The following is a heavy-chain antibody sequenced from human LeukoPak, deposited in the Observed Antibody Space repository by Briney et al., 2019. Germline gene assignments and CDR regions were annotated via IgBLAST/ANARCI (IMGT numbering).Heavy chain of an antibody. J-gene: IGHJ4*02. CDR3: AKDVEIWLSITLVY. Sequence: GGSLRLSCAASGFTFSSYAMSWVRQAPGKGLEWVSAISGSGGSTYYADSVKGRFTISRDNSKNTLYLQMNSLRAEDTAVYYCAKDVEIWLSITLVYWGQGAQVSVSP. CDR1: GFTFSSYA. D-gene: IGHD3-16*01. V-gene: IGHV3-23*01. CDR2: ISGSGGST.